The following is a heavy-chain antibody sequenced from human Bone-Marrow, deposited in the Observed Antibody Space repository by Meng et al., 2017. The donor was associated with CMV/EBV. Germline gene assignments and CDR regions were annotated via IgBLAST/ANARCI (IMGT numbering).Heavy chain of an antibody. Sequence: SGASISSYYWSWFRQPAGKGLEWIGRIYTSASTNYNPSLKSRVTMSVDTSKNQFSLKLSSVTAADTAVYYCARVGSGDSSGSSFDYWGQGTLVTVSS. J-gene: IGHJ4*02. D-gene: IGHD3-22*01. CDR1: GASISSYY. CDR2: IYTSAST. V-gene: IGHV4-4*07. CDR3: ARVGSGDSSGSSFDY.